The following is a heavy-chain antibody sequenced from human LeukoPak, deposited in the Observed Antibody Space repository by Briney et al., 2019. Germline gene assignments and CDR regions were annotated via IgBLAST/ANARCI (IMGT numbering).Heavy chain of an antibody. CDR1: GFTFSNHA. CDR2: ISADAVDT. Sequence: GGSLRLSCVASGFTFSNHAMTWVRQAPGKGLEWVSAISADAVDTFYAPSVKGRFTISRDNSKNTLYLQMNSLRAEDTAVYYCAKRYGTYDAFDIWGQGTMVTVSS. CDR3: AKRYGTYDAFDI. J-gene: IGHJ3*02. V-gene: IGHV3-23*01. D-gene: IGHD3-9*01.